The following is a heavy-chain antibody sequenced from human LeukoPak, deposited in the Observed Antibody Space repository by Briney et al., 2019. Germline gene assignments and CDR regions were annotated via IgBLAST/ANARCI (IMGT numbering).Heavy chain of an antibody. Sequence: GGSLRLSCAASGFKFSDSWMSWVRQAPGKGLEWVGRIKSKTDGGTTDYAAPVKGRFTISRDDSKNTLYLQMNSLKTEDTAVYYCTTGSSARIDYWGQGTLVTVSS. D-gene: IGHD2-2*01. J-gene: IGHJ4*02. V-gene: IGHV3-15*01. CDR3: TTGSSARIDY. CDR2: IKSKTDGGTT. CDR1: GFKFSDSW.